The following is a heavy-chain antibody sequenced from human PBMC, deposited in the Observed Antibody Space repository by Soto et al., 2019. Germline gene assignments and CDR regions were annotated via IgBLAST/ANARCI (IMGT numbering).Heavy chain of an antibody. V-gene: IGHV6-1*01. D-gene: IGHD2-15*01. CDR3: AKNYCGGGSCYSYWFDP. CDR2: TYYRSKWYN. CDR1: GDSVSSISAT. J-gene: IGHJ5*02. Sequence: SQTLSLTCAISGDSVSSISATWNWIRQSPSRGLEWLGRTYYRSKWYNESAVFVKSRIAINVDTSKNQFSLQLNSVTPEDTAMYYCAKNYCGGGSCYSYWFDPWGQGP.